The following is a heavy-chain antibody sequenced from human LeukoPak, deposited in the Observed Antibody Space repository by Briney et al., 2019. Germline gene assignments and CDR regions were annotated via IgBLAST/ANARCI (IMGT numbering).Heavy chain of an antibody. CDR1: GGSISSSSYY. D-gene: IGHD4-17*01. V-gene: IGHV4-39*02. CDR2: INYSGST. CDR3: AREREGPYGYLDY. J-gene: IGHJ4*02. Sequence: SETLSLTCTVSGGSISSSSYYWGWIRQPPGKGLEWIGSINYSGSTYYNPSLKSRVTIFVDTSKNQFSLKLSSVTAADTAVYYCAREREGPYGYLDYWGQGTLVTVSS.